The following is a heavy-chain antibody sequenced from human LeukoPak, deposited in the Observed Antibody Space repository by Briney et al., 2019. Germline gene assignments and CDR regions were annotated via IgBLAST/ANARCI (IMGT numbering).Heavy chain of an antibody. CDR3: ARQEWLVFDY. J-gene: IGHJ4*02. CDR1: GGSISSSSYY. D-gene: IGHD6-19*01. CDR2: IYYSGST. Sequence: PSETLSLTCTVSGGSISSSSYYWGWIRQPPGKGLEWIGSIYYSGSTCYNPSLKSRVTISVDTSKNQFSLKLSSVTAADTAVYYCARQEWLVFDYWGQGTLVTVSS. V-gene: IGHV4-39*01.